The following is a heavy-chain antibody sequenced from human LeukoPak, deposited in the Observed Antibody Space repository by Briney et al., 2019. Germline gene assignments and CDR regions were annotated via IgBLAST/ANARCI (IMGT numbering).Heavy chain of an antibody. CDR1: GFTFSTHA. D-gene: IGHD3-22*01. Sequence: GGSLRLSCAASGFTFSTHAMHWVRQAPGKGLEYVSSISDNGRRTYYVESVKGRFTISRDNSKNTLRLQMGSLRAEDMAVYYCARGGTYSSSSVNSWGQGSLVTVSS. J-gene: IGHJ4*02. CDR3: ARGGTYSSSSVNS. CDR2: ISDNGRRT. V-gene: IGHV3-64*02.